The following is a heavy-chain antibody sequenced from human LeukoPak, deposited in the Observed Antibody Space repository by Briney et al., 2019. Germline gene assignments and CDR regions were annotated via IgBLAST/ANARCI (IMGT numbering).Heavy chain of an antibody. CDR2: IRSKGFGGTT. CDR3: ARTARFSLGFDY. J-gene: IGHJ4*02. D-gene: IGHD3-16*01. CDR1: GFTFGYYA. Sequence: PGRSLRLSCSGSGFTFGYYAVSWFRQVPGKGLEWVGFIRSKGFGGTTEFAASVKSRFIISRDDSNNIAYLQMSNLKTEDTAVYYCARTARFSLGFDYWGQGTPVTVSS. V-gene: IGHV3-49*03.